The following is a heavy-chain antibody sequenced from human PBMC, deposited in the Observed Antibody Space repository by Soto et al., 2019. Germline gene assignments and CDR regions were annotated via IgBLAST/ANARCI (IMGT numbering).Heavy chain of an antibody. J-gene: IGHJ4*02. V-gene: IGHV2-5*02. CDR2: IYWDDTK. Sequence: QITLKASGPTLVKPTQTLTLTCTCSGFPLSTSGVGVGWIRQPPGKALEWLAVIYWDDTKHYSPSLKSRLTITKDTSKNQVVLTMTNMDPVDTATYYCAHKGYGDYPIDYWGQGTLVTVSS. CDR1: GFPLSTSGVG. D-gene: IGHD4-17*01. CDR3: AHKGYGDYPIDY.